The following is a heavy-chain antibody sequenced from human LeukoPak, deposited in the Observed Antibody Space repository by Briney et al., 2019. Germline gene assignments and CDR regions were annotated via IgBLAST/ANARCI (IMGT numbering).Heavy chain of an antibody. Sequence: GGPLRLSCAASGFTFGDYWMSWVGQAPGKGLEGGASIKQDGSEDYYVDSVKGRFTISRDNAKKSMYLQMNSLRADDTAVYYCARDGGYCSGGSCYWECWGQGTLVIVPT. D-gene: IGHD2-15*01. V-gene: IGHV3-7*01. J-gene: IGHJ4*02. CDR1: GFTFGDYW. CDR3: ARDGGYCSGGSCYWEC. CDR2: IKQDGSED.